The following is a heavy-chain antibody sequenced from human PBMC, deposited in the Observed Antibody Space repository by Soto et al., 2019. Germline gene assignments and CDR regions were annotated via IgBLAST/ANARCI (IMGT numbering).Heavy chain of an antibody. J-gene: IGHJ6*02. Sequence: EVQLVESGGGLVKPGGSLRLSCAASGFTFSSYSMNWVRQAPGKGLEWVSSISSSSSYIYYADSVKGRFTISRDNAKNPLILKMNSPTAEDTAVYFCARGGGCIVGVGAAPGGWTYGMDVWGQGTTVTVSS. V-gene: IGHV3-21*03. CDR1: GFTFSSYS. D-gene: IGHD2-15*01. CDR3: ARGGGCIVGVGAAPGGWTYGMDV. CDR2: ISSSSSYI.